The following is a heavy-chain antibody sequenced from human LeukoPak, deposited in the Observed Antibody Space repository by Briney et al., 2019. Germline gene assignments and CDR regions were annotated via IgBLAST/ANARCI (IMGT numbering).Heavy chain of an antibody. CDR2: IYYSGTT. V-gene: IGHV4-39*01. Sequence: SETLSLTCTVSGGSISSSSYYWGWIRQPPGKGLEWIGSIYYSGTTYYNPSLKSRVTISVDTSKNQFSLKLTSVTAADTAVYYCARTPDPWGQGTLVTVSS. CDR1: GGSISSSSYY. J-gene: IGHJ5*02. CDR3: ARTPDP.